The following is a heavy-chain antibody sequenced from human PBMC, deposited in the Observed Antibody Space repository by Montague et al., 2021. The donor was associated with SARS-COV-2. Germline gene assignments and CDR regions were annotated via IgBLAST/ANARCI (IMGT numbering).Heavy chain of an antibody. J-gene: IGHJ3*02. CDR2: ISSSGGTT. CDR1: GFTFSSYE. D-gene: IGHD3-22*01. CDR3: ARESRITMLVVVITSAFDI. Sequence: SRRLSCAASGFTFSSYEMNWVRQAPGKGLEWVSYISSSGGTTFHADSVRGRFTISRDNAKNSLYLQMNSLRAEDTAVYYCARESRITMLVVVITSAFDIWAKGQWSPSLQ. V-gene: IGHV3-48*03.